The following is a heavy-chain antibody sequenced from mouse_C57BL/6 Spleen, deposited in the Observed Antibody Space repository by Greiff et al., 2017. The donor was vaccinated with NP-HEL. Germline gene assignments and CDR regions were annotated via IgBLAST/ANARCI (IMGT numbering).Heavy chain of an antibody. CDR2: FYPGSGSI. CDR3: ARHEDGYWGGYYFDY. CDR1: GYTFTEYT. Sequence: VKVVESGAELVKPGASVKLSCKASGYTFTEYTIHWVKQRSGQGLEWIGWFYPGSGSIKYNEKFKDKATLTADKSSSTVYMELSRLTSEDSAVYFCARHEDGYWGGYYFDYWGQGTTLTVSS. J-gene: IGHJ2*01. V-gene: IGHV1-62-2*01. D-gene: IGHD2-3*01.